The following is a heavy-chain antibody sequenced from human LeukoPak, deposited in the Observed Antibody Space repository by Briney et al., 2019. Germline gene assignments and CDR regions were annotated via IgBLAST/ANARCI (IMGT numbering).Heavy chain of an antibody. V-gene: IGHV6-1*01. CDR1: GDSVSSNSAA. CDR3: ARDVLLWFGELSGDYYYYGMDV. CDR2: TYYRSKWYN. J-gene: IGHJ6*04. D-gene: IGHD3-10*01. Sequence: SQTLSLTCAISGDSVSSNSAAWNWIRQSPSRGLEWLGRTYYRSKWYNDYAVSVKSRITINPDTSKNQLSLQLNSVTPEDTAVYYCARDVLLWFGELSGDYYYYGMDVWGKGTTVTVSS.